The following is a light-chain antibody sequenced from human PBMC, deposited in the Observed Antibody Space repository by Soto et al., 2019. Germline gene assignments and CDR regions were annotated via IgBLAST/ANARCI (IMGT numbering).Light chain of an antibody. V-gene: IGLV2-8*01. CDR1: SSDVGGYNY. Sequence: QSALTQPPSASGSPGQSVTISCTGTSSDVGGYNYVSWYQQHPGKAPKLMIYEVSKRPSGVPDRFSGSKSGHPASLTVSGLQAEDEADYYCSSYAGSNNYVFGXGTKVTVL. CDR3: SSYAGSNNYV. CDR2: EVS. J-gene: IGLJ1*01.